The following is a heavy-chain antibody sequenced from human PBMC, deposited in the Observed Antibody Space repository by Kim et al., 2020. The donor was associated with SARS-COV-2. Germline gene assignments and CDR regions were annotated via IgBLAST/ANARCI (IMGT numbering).Heavy chain of an antibody. CDR3: ARVGSSGHEEN. V-gene: IGHV3-53*01. CDR1: GFTVSSNY. CDR2: IYSGGST. D-gene: IGHD6-19*01. Sequence: GGSLRLSCAASGFTVSSNYMSWVRQAPGKGLEWVSVIYSGGSTYYADSVKGRFTISRDNSKNTLYLQMNSLRAEDTAVYYCARVGSSGHEENWGQGTLDTVSS. J-gene: IGHJ4*02.